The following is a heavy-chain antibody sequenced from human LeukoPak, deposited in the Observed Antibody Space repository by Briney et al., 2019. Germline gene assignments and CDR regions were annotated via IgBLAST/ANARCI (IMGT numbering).Heavy chain of an antibody. V-gene: IGHV3-48*03. D-gene: IGHD1-14*01. CDR1: GFTFSSYE. CDR2: ISSSGSTI. CDR3: ARDVPIPEDY. J-gene: IGHJ4*02. Sequence: GGSPRLSCAASGFTFSSYEMNWVRQAPGKGLEWVSYISSSGSTIYYADSVRGRFTISRDNAKNSLYLQMNSLRAEDTAVYYCARDVPIPEDYWGQGTLVTVSS.